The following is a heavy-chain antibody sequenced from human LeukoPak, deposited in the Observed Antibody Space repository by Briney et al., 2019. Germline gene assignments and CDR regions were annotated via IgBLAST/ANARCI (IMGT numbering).Heavy chain of an antibody. CDR2: IIPILGIA. V-gene: IGHV1-69*04. Sequence: SVKVSCKASGGTFSSYAISWVRQAPGQGLEWMGRIIPILGIANYAQKFQGRVTITADKSTSTAYMELSSLRSEDTAVYYCATHPTYYDILTGYQDDGELDYWGQGTLVTVSS. CDR3: ATHPTYYDILTGYQDDGELDY. J-gene: IGHJ4*02. CDR1: GGTFSSYA. D-gene: IGHD3-9*01.